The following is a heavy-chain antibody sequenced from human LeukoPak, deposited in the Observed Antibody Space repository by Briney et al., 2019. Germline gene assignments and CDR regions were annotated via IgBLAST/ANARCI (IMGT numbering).Heavy chain of an antibody. Sequence: GGSLRLSCAVSGFTFSSYAMSWVRQAPGKGLEWVSAISGSGGSTYYADSVKGRFTISRDNSKNTLYLQMNSLRAEDTAVYYCAKDSGFRDDFWSGYSARSYYYYMDVRGKGTTVTVSS. CDR3: AKDSGFRDDFWSGYSARSYYYYMDV. CDR2: ISGSGGST. CDR1: GFTFSSYA. J-gene: IGHJ6*03. V-gene: IGHV3-23*01. D-gene: IGHD3-3*01.